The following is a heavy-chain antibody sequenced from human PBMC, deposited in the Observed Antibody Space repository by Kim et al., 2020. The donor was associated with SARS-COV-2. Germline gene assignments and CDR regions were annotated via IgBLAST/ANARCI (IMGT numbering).Heavy chain of an antibody. V-gene: IGHV1-69*01. CDR3: ARVIAAAGTDP. D-gene: IGHD6-13*01. Sequence: ANYAQKCQGRVTSTADESTSTAYMGLSSLRSEDTAVYYCARVIAAAGTDPWGQGTLVTVSS. J-gene: IGHJ5*02. CDR2: A.